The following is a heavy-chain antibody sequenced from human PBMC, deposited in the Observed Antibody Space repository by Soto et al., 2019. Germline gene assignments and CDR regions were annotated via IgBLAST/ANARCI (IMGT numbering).Heavy chain of an antibody. CDR3: ARDKSGPADY. D-gene: IGHD5-12*01. CDR1: GFTFSTFA. V-gene: IGHV3-23*01. J-gene: IGHJ4*02. CDR2: ISGTGSST. Sequence: EVQLLESGGGLVQPGGSLRLSCAASGFTFSTFAMSWVRQAPGKGLEWVSAISGTGSSTYYANSMEGRFTVSRDNSNDTLYLQMTSLRAEDTAVYYCARDKSGPADYWGQGTLVTVSS.